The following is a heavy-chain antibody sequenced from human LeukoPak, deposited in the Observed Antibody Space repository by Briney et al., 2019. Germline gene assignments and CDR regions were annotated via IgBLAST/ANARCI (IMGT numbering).Heavy chain of an antibody. V-gene: IGHV4-61*01. CDR1: GGSVSSGSYY. D-gene: IGHD6-19*01. Sequence: SETLSLTCTVSGGSVSSGSYYWSWIRQPPGKGLERIGYIYYSGSTNYNPSLKSRVTISVDTSKNQFSLKLSSVTAADTAVYYCARGRSSFFDYWGQGTLVTVSS. CDR2: IYYSGST. CDR3: ARGRSSFFDY. J-gene: IGHJ4*02.